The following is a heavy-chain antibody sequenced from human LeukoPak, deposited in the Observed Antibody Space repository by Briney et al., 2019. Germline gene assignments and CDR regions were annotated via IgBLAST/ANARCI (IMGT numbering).Heavy chain of an antibody. CDR2: MNPNSGNT. Sequence: GASVKVSCKASGYTFTNYDINWVRQATGQGLEWMGWMNPNSGNTGYAQKFQGRVTMTRNTSISTAYMELSSLRSEDTAVYYCARGRRFYCSSTSCYGFYNFEFGYWGQGTLVTVSS. CDR3: ARGRRFYCSSTSCYGFYNFEFGY. CDR1: GYTFTNYD. D-gene: IGHD2-2*01. J-gene: IGHJ4*02. V-gene: IGHV1-8*01.